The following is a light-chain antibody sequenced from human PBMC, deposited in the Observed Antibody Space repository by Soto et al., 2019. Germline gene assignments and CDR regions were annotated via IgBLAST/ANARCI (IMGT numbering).Light chain of an antibody. CDR3: HQFNNYPRT. J-gene: IGKJ1*01. CDR2: DAS. Sequence: AIQLTQSPSSLSASVGDRVTITCRASQGISSALAWYQQKSGKAPKLVIYDASSLESGVPSRFTGSGSGTDFTLTISSLQPEDFGTYYCHQFNNYPRTFGQGTKVDIK. V-gene: IGKV1D-13*01. CDR1: QGISSA.